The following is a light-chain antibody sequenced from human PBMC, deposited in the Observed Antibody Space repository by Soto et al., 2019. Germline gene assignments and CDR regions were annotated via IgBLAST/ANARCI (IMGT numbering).Light chain of an antibody. CDR1: QSISSY. V-gene: IGKV1-39*01. J-gene: IGKJ5*01. CDR2: AAS. CDR3: QLSYSTPSIT. Sequence: DIQMTQSPSSLSASVGDRVTITCRASQSISSYLNWYQQKPGKAPKLLIYAASSLQSGVPSRFSGSGSGTDFTLTISSLQPEDFATYYRQLSYSTPSITLGQGTRLEIK.